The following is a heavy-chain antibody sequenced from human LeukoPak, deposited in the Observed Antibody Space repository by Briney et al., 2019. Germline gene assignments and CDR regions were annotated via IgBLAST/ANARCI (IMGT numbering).Heavy chain of an antibody. Sequence: GGSLRLSCAASGFTFSSYWMSWVRQAPGKGLEWVSVIYSDGNIYYADSVKGRFTISRDNSKNTMYLQMNSLRAEDTAVYYCTRGPRWYLVDWGQGTLVTVSS. D-gene: IGHD4-23*01. CDR1: GFTFSSYW. V-gene: IGHV3-53*01. CDR2: IYSDGNI. CDR3: TRGPRWYLVD. J-gene: IGHJ4*02.